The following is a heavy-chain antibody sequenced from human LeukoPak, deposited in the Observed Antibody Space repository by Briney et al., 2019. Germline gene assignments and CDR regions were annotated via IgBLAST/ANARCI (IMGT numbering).Heavy chain of an antibody. CDR2: IYYSGST. J-gene: IGHJ6*02. V-gene: IGHV4-59*12. D-gene: IGHD1-1*01. Sequence: SETLSLTCTVSGGSISSYYWSWIRQPPGKGLEWIGYIYYSGSTNYNPSLKSRVTISVDTSKNQFSLKLSSVTAADTAVYYCARLRHAGTTHYYYGMDVWGQGTTVTVSS. CDR1: GGSISSYY. CDR3: ARLRHAGTTHYYYGMDV.